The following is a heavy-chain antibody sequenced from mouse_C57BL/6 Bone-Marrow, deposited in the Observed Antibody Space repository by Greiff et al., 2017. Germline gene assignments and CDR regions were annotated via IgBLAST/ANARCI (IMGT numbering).Heavy chain of an antibody. D-gene: IGHD2-4*01. CDR1: GYTFTSYW. CDR2: IHPNSGST. CDR3: ARSRLRPWFAY. J-gene: IGHJ3*01. V-gene: IGHV1-64*01. Sequence: QVQLQQPGAELVKPGASVKLSCKASGYTFTSYWMHWVKQRPGQGLEWIGMIHPNSGSTNYNEKFKSKATLTVDKSSSTAYMQLSSLTSEDSAVYYCARSRLRPWFAYWGQGTLVTVSA.